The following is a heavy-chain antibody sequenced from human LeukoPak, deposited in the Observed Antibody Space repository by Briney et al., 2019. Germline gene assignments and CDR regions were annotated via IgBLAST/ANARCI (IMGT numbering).Heavy chain of an antibody. J-gene: IGHJ4*02. CDR3: ARHTSGWTLDY. V-gene: IGHV3-48*03. CDR1: GFTFSSYE. CDR2: ISSSGSTI. Sequence: GGSLRLSCAASGFTFSSYEMNWVRQAPGKGLEWVSYISSSGSTIYYADSVKGRFTISRDTAKNSLYLQMNSLRAEDTAVYYCARHTSGWTLDYWGQGTLVTVSS. D-gene: IGHD6-19*01.